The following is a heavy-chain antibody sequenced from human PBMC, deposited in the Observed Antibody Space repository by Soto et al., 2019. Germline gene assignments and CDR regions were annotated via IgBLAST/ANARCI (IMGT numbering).Heavy chain of an antibody. V-gene: IGHV3-49*03. J-gene: IGHJ3*02. CDR1: WFTFVDYA. CDR3: TRDRVLLWFGESDAFDI. D-gene: IGHD3-10*01. Sequence: PGGSLRLSCTSSWFTFVDYAMSWFRQAPGKGLEWVGFIRSKAYGGTTEYAASVKGRFTISRDDSKSIAYLQMNSLKTEDTAVYYCTRDRVLLWFGESDAFDIWGQGTMVTVSS. CDR2: IRSKAYGGTT.